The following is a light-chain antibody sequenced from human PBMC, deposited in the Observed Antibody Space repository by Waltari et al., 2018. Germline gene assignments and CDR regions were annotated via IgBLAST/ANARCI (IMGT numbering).Light chain of an antibody. CDR3: QEANSFPLT. V-gene: IGKV1-12*01. Sequence: DIQMTQSPSSLSAPVGDRVTITCRASQGIRSWLSWYQQKPGKAPKLLIYATSNLQSGVPSRFSGSGSGTEFTLTISSLQPEDVATYYCQEANSFPLTFGGGTKVEI. J-gene: IGKJ4*01. CDR2: ATS. CDR1: QGIRSW.